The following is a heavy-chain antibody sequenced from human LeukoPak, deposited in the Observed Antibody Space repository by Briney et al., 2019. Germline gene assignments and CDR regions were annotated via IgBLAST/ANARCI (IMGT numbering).Heavy chain of an antibody. D-gene: IGHD2-2*01. J-gene: IGHJ4*02. V-gene: IGHV4-39*07. CDR2: IYYSGST. CDR3: ARDPPGDQGLDY. CDR1: GGSISSSGYY. Sequence: SETLSLTCTVSGGSISSSGYYWGWIRQPPGKGLEWIGSIYYSGSTYYNPSLKSRVTISVDTSKNQFSLQLNSVTPEDTAVYYCARDPPGDQGLDYWGQGTLVTVSS.